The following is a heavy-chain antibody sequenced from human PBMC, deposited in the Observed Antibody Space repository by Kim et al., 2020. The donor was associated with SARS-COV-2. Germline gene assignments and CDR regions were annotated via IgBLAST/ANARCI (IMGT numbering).Heavy chain of an antibody. CDR1: GGSFSGYY. J-gene: IGHJ4*02. D-gene: IGHD3-22*01. CDR2: INHSGST. CDR3: ARGAVNYYYDSSGYYYFDY. Sequence: SETLSLTCAVYGGSFSGYYWSWIRQPPGKGLEWIGEINHSGSTNYNPSLKSRVTISVDTSKNQFSLKLSSVTAADTAVYYCARGAVNYYYDSSGYYYFDYWGQGALVTVSS. V-gene: IGHV4-34*01.